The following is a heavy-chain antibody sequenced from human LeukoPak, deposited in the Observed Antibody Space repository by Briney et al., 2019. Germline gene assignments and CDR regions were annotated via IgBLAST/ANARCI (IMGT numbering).Heavy chain of an antibody. V-gene: IGHV3-21*01. CDR1: GFTFSSHS. Sequence: PGGSLRLSCAASGFTFSSHSMNWVRQAPGKGLEWVSSISSSSSYIYYADSVKGRFTISRDNAKNSLYLQMNSLRAEDTAVYYCARVGGIVVVPAAPSWGQGTLVTVSS. CDR2: ISSSSSYI. J-gene: IGHJ5*02. D-gene: IGHD2-2*01. CDR3: ARVGGIVVVPAAPS.